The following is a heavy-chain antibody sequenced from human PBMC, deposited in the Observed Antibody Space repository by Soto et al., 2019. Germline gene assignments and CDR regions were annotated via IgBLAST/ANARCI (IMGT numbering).Heavy chain of an antibody. D-gene: IGHD6-19*01. CDR3: ARGEDSGWYYYFDY. V-gene: IGHV3-53*04. Sequence: EVPLVESGGGLVQPGGSLRLSCAASGFTVSTYYMSWVRQAPGKGLEWVAIIYSGGSTYYTDSVKGRFTISKHNAKNTLYLQMNSLTAEDTAVYYCARGEDSGWYYYFDYWGQGTLVTVSS. CDR1: GFTVSTYY. CDR2: IYSGGST. J-gene: IGHJ4*02.